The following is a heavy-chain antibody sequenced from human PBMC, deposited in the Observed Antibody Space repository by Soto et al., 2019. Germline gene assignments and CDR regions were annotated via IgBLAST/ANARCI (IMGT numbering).Heavy chain of an antibody. Sequence: SVKVYCKASGYTFTIYGISWVRQAPVQGLEWMGGIIPIFSIANYAQMFQGRVTFSADESTSTAYMLLSSLRSEDTAVYYCARVNYDSSGYYPPKSLVSGAYGMVVWGQGTTVTVSS. D-gene: IGHD3-22*01. J-gene: IGHJ6*02. CDR1: GYTFTIYG. CDR3: ARVNYDSSGYYPPKSLVSGAYGMVV. V-gene: IGHV1-69*13. CDR2: IIPIFSIA.